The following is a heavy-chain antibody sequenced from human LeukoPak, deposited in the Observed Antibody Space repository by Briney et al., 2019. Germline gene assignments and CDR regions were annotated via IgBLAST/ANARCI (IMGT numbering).Heavy chain of an antibody. Sequence: TPSETLSLTCSVSGDSISSRDYYWSWIRQPPGKGLEWIGYIYYSGSTSYNPSLKSRVTISVDTSKNQFSLRLSSVTAADTAVYYCARDVDGIAARSFRGGDAFDIWGQGTMVTVSS. V-gene: IGHV4-30-4*02. CDR1: GDSISSRDYY. D-gene: IGHD6-6*01. CDR2: IYYSGST. J-gene: IGHJ3*02. CDR3: ARDVDGIAARSFRGGDAFDI.